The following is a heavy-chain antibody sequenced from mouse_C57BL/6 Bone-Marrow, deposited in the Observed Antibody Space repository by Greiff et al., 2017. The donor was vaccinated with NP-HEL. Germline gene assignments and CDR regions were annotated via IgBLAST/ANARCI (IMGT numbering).Heavy chain of an antibody. D-gene: IGHD1-1*01. CDR1: GYSFTSYY. Sequence: QVQLQQSGPELVKPGASVKISCKASGYSFTSYYIHWVKQRPGQGLEWIGWIYPGSGNTKYNEKFKGKAPLTADPSSSTAYMQLSSLTSEYSAVYYCARSNYGTGFDYWGQGTTLTVSS. CDR2: IYPGSGNT. CDR3: ARSNYGTGFDY. J-gene: IGHJ2*01. V-gene: IGHV1-66*01.